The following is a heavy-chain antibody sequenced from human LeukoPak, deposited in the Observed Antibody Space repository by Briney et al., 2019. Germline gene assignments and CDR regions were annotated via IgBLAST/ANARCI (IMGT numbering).Heavy chain of an antibody. V-gene: IGHV4-61*02. CDR1: GGSISGGSYF. CDR2: IYTSGST. CDR3: ARDEDYYDVGGHPYGAFDI. D-gene: IGHD3-16*01. J-gene: IGHJ3*02. Sequence: SETLSLTCTVSGGSISGGSYFWSWIRQPAGKGLEWIGRIYTSGSTNYNPSLKSRVTISADTSKNQFSLKLSSVTAADTAVYYCARDEDYYDVGGHPYGAFDIWGQGTMVTVSS.